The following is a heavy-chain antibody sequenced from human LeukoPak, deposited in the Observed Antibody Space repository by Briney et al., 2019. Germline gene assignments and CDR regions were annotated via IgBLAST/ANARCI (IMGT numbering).Heavy chain of an antibody. CDR2: IRYDGSNK. J-gene: IGHJ6*03. D-gene: IGHD3-3*01. CDR1: GFTFSSYG. CDR3: AKSGSIFGVELYYYYYMDV. Sequence: GGSLRLSCAASGFTFSSYGMHWVRQAPGKGLEWVAFIRYDGSNKYYTDSVKGRFTISRDNSKNTLYLQMNSLRAEDMAVYYCAKSGSIFGVELYYYYYMDVWGKGTTVTVSS. V-gene: IGHV3-30*02.